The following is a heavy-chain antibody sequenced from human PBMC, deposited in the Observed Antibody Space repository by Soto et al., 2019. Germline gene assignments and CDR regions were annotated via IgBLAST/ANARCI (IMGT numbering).Heavy chain of an antibody. CDR2: ISYDGSNK. J-gene: IGHJ6*02. CDR1: GFTFSSYG. V-gene: IGHV3-30*18. Sequence: GGSLRLSCAASGFTFSSYGMHWVRQAPGNGLEWVAVISYDGSNKYYADSVKGRFTISRDNSKNTLYLQMNSLRAEDTAVYYCAKSDIVVVPAAIDYYYGMDVWGQGTTVTVSS. CDR3: AKSDIVVVPAAIDYYYGMDV. D-gene: IGHD2-2*01.